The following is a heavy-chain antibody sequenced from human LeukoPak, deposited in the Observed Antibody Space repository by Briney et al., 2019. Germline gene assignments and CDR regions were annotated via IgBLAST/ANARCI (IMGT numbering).Heavy chain of an antibody. CDR2: ISYDGSNK. CDR1: GFTFSSYG. J-gene: IGHJ4*02. D-gene: IGHD1-14*01. Sequence: GRSLRLSCAASGFTFSSYGMHWVRQAPGKGLEWVAVISYDGSNKYYADSVKGRFTISRDNSKNTLYLQMNSLRAEDTAVYYCAKDLAQTTIDYWGQGTLVTVSS. V-gene: IGHV3-30*18. CDR3: AKDLAQTTIDY.